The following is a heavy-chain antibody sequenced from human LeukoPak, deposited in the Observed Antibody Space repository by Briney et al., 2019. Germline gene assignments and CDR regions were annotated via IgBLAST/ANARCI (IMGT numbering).Heavy chain of an antibody. D-gene: IGHD3-3*01. J-gene: IGHJ5*02. CDR1: GYTFTSYY. CDR2: INPSGGST. V-gene: IGHV1-46*01. CDR3: ARESSRDVLRFLEWFTHNWFDP. Sequence: ASVKVSCKASGYTFTSYYMHWVRQAPGQGREWMGLINPSGGSTSYAQKFQGRVTMTRDTSTSTVYMELSSPRSEDTAVYYCARESSRDVLRFLEWFTHNWFDPWGQGTLVTVSS.